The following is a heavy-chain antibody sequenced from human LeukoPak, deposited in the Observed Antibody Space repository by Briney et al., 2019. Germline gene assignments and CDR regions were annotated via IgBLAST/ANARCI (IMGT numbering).Heavy chain of an antibody. Sequence: PSETLSLTCTVSGYSISSGYYWGWIRPPPGKGLEWIGSIYHSGRTFYNPSLKSRVTISLNTSKNQFSLKLSSVTAADTAVYYCAGNYYGSGSYYSEDRYWGQGTLVTVSS. CDR3: AGNYYGSGSYYSEDRY. V-gene: IGHV4-38-2*02. D-gene: IGHD3-10*01. CDR2: IYHSGRT. J-gene: IGHJ4*02. CDR1: GYSISSGYY.